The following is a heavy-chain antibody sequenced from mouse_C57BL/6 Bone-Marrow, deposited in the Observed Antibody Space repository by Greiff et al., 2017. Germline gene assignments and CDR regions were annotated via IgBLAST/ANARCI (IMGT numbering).Heavy chain of an antibody. CDR3: AFYGSSYVGFAY. CDR1: GYAFSSSW. CDR2: IYPGDGDT. J-gene: IGHJ3*01. Sequence: LVESGPELVKPGASVKISCKASGYAFSSSWMNWVKQRPGKGLEWIGRIYPGDGDTNYNGKFKGKATLTADKSSCTAYMQLSSLTSEDSAVYFCAFYGSSYVGFAYWGQGTLVTVSA. V-gene: IGHV1-82*01. D-gene: IGHD1-1*01.